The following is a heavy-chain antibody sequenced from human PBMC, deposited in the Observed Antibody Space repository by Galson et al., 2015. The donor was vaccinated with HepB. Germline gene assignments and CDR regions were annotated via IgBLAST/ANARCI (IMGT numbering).Heavy chain of an antibody. Sequence: SLRLSCAASGFSFSSYWMSWVRQAPGKGLEWVANIKQDGSEKYYVDSVKGRFTISRDNAKNSLYLQINSLRAEDTAVYYCARDEAYDFWSGRPKYYFDYWGQGTLVTVSS. CDR2: IKQDGSEK. V-gene: IGHV3-7*03. J-gene: IGHJ4*02. CDR3: ARDEAYDFWSGRPKYYFDY. CDR1: GFSFSSYW. D-gene: IGHD3-3*01.